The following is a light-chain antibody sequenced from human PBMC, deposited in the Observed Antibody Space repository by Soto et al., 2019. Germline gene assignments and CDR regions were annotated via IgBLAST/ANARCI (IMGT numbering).Light chain of an antibody. CDR1: QSISSS. CDR2: GVS. J-gene: IGKJ5*01. Sequence: DIQMTQSPSTLSGSVGDRFTITCLSSQSISSSLNWYQQKSGKAPNLLIYGVSRLQGGVPSRFSGSGSGTDFTLSISSLQPEDFATYYCQQSYTAPSITFGQGTRLEIK. V-gene: IGKV1-39*01. CDR3: QQSYTAPSIT.